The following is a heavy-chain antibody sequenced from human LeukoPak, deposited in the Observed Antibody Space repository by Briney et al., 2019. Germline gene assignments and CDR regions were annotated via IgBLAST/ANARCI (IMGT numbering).Heavy chain of an antibody. CDR2: IIPIYGTS. CDR3: ARVAAASPRWYFDL. Sequence: SVKVSCKTSGGIITNYAINWVRQARGQGLEWVGVIIPIYGTSNYAQKFQGRVTITADKSTNIAYMELSSLRSEDTAVYYCARVAAASPRWYFDLWGRGTLVTVSS. V-gene: IGHV1-69*06. D-gene: IGHD2-15*01. J-gene: IGHJ2*01. CDR1: GGIITNYA.